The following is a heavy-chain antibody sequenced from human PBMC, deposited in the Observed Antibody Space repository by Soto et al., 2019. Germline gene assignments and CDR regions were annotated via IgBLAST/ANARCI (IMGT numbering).Heavy chain of an antibody. CDR3: ARDDDGRSILCL. D-gene: IGHD3-3*02. Sequence: QVQLVQSGAEVKKPGASVKVYCKASGYTFTSYAISWVRQAPGQGLEWMGWISLYNGNTNYAQKLQGRVTMTTDTATRTAYMELRSRTSDDTAVYYCARDDDGRSILCLWGQGTLVNVSP. J-gene: IGHJ4*02. CDR2: ISLYNGNT. V-gene: IGHV1-18*01. CDR1: GYTFTSYA.